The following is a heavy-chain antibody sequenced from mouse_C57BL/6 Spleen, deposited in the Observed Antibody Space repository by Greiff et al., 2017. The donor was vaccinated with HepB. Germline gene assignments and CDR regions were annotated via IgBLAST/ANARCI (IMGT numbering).Heavy chain of an antibody. CDR2: ISSGSSTI. Sequence: EVQLVESGGGLVKPGGSLKLSCAASGFTFSDYGMHWVRQAPEKGLEWVAYISSGSSTIYYADTVKGRFTISRDNAKNTLFLQMTSLRSEDTAMYYGARNDYDVRGGYAMDYWGQGTSVTVSS. J-gene: IGHJ4*01. D-gene: IGHD2-4*01. CDR3: ARNDYDVRGGYAMDY. V-gene: IGHV5-17*01. CDR1: GFTFSDYG.